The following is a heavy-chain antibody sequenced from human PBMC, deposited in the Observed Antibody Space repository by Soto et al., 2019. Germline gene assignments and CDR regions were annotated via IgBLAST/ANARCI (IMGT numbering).Heavy chain of an antibody. Sequence: GASVKVSFKASGYTFTSYYMHWVRQAPGQGLEWMGIINPSGGSTSYAQKFQGRVTMTRDTSTSTVYMELSSLRSEDTAVYYCARSYMHYYYGMDVWGQGTTVTVSS. J-gene: IGHJ6*02. CDR3: ARSYMHYYYGMDV. CDR2: INPSGGST. V-gene: IGHV1-46*01. D-gene: IGHD1-26*01. CDR1: GYTFTSYY.